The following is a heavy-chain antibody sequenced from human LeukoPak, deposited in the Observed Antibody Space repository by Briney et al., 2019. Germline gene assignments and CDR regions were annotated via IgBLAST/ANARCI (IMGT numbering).Heavy chain of an antibody. CDR1: GYTFTSYY. V-gene: IGHV1-46*01. CDR2: INPSGGST. J-gene: IGHJ3*02. D-gene: IGHD1-26*01. Sequence: GASVKVSCKASGYTFTSYYMHWVRQAPGQGLEWMGIINPSGGSTSYAQKFQGRVTMTRDTSTSTVYMELSSLRSEDTAVYYCARVLKGGSYRSDAFDIWGQGTMVTVSS. CDR3: ARVLKGGSYRSDAFDI.